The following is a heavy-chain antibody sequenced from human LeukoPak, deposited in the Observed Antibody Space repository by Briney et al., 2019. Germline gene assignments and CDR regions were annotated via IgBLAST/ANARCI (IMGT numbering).Heavy chain of an antibody. CDR2: INHSGST. D-gene: IGHD3-22*01. J-gene: IGHJ4*02. V-gene: IGHV4-34*01. Sequence: SETLSLTCAVCGGFFSGYYWSWVRQPPGKGLEWIGEINHSGSTNYNPSLKSRVTISVDTSKNQFSLKLSSVTAADTAAYYCARGHYYDSSGYYVEDYWGQGTLVTVSS. CDR3: ARGHYYDSSGYYVEDY. CDR1: GGFFSGYY.